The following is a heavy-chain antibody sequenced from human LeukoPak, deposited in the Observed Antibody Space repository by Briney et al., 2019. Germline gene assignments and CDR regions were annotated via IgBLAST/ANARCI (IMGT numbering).Heavy chain of an antibody. CDR1: GFTFSSYG. CDR3: AKDGGPYDYGDYVDY. Sequence: GGSLRLSCAASGFTFSSYGMHWVRQAPGKGLEWVAFIRYDGSNKYYADSVKGRFTISRDNSKNTLYLQMNSLRAEDTAVYYCAKDGGPYDYGDYVDYWGQGTLVTVSS. D-gene: IGHD4-17*01. CDR2: IRYDGSNK. V-gene: IGHV3-30*02. J-gene: IGHJ4*02.